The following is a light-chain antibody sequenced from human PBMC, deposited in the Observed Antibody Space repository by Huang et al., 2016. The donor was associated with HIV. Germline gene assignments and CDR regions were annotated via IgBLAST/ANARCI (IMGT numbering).Light chain of an antibody. CDR1: QSVNSY. J-gene: IGKJ5*01. V-gene: IGKV3-11*01. Sequence: ETVLTQSPATLSLSPGERATLSCRAGQSVNSYLAWYQQKPGQTPRLLIYDASNRATGIPARFSGSGSGTDFTLTISSLEPEDFAVYYCQQRKYWPPITFGQGTRLEIK. CDR3: QQRKYWPPIT. CDR2: DAS.